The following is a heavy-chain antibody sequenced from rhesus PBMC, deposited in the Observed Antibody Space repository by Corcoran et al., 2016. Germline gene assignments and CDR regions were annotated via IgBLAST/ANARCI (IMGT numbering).Heavy chain of an antibody. V-gene: IGHV3-72*01. D-gene: IGHD3-22*01. CDR2: FGLAGDT. Sequence: EVQLVESGGGLVQPGGSLSLSCVASGITFSGAAWPWVRQAPGKGLEWISAFGLAGDTYYVDDVKGRFTISRDDARNSLYLQMNSLRAEDSGIYYCAKGFWSDLDHWGRGVLVTVSS. J-gene: IGHJ4*01. CDR1: GITFSGAA. CDR3: AKGFWSDLDH.